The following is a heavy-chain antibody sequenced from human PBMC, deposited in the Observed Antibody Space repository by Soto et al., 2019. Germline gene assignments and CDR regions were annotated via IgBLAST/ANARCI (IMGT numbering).Heavy chain of an antibody. CDR1: GFTFSSYA. CDR2: ISYDGSNK. V-gene: IGHV3-30-3*01. Sequence: GGSLRLSCAASGFTFSSYAMHWVRQAPGKGLEWVAVISYDGSNKYYADSVKGRFTISRDNSKNTLYLQMNSLRAEDTAVYHCARDPHIVVVVAPGYSNFDYWGQGTLVTVSS. D-gene: IGHD2-15*01. J-gene: IGHJ4*02. CDR3: ARDPHIVVVVAPGYSNFDY.